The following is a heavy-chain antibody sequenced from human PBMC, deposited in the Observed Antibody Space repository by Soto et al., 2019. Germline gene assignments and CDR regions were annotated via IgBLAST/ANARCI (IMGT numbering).Heavy chain of an antibody. CDR2: ISYDGSNK. J-gene: IGHJ6*02. D-gene: IGHD1-26*01. Sequence: PGGSLRLSCAASGFTFSSYGMHWVRQAPGKGLEWVAVISYDGSNKYYADSVKGRFTISRDNSKNTLYLQMNSLRAEDTAVYYCATSNGGTYYYYYGMDVWGQGTTVTVSS. CDR3: ATSNGGTYYYYYGMDV. CDR1: GFTFSSYG. V-gene: IGHV3-30*03.